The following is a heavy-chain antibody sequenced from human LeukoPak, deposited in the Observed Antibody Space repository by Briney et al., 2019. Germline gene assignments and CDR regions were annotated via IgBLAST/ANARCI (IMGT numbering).Heavy chain of an antibody. J-gene: IGHJ4*02. CDR1: GFNFDAYY. Sequence: GGSLRLSCVASGFNFDAYYMNWIRQTPGKGLEWIAYISSSGNTKWYADSVKGRFTISRDNAKNSLYLQMNSLRAEDTALYYCAKAPKSLHYFDYWGQGTLVTVSS. V-gene: IGHV3-11*01. CDR2: ISSSGNTK. CDR3: AKAPKSLHYFDY.